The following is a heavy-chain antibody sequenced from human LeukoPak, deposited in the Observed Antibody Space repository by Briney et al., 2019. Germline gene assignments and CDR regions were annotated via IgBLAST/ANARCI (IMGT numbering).Heavy chain of an antibody. J-gene: IGHJ6*02. CDR1: GDSISSSTYY. CDR3: ARDQGSYYGVDV. V-gene: IGHV4-39*07. Sequence: SETLSLTCTVSGDSISSSTYYWAWIRQPPGKGLEWIGSIYYSGSTYYNPSPKSRVTMSVDTSNNQFSLKVSSVTAADTAVYYCARDQGSYYGVDVWGQGTTVTVSS. CDR2: IYYSGST.